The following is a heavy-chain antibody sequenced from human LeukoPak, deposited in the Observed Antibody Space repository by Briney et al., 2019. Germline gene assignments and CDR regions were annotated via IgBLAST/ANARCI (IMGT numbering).Heavy chain of an antibody. Sequence: SETLSLTCTVSGGSISSGSYYWSWIRQPAGKGLEWIGRIYTSGSTNYNPSLKSRVTISVDTSKNQFSLKLSSVTAADTAVYYCARVTYYGSGSSYYYYMDVWGKGTTVTISS. V-gene: IGHV4-61*02. CDR1: GGSISSGSYY. CDR3: ARVTYYGSGSSYYYYMDV. CDR2: IYTSGST. J-gene: IGHJ6*03. D-gene: IGHD3-10*01.